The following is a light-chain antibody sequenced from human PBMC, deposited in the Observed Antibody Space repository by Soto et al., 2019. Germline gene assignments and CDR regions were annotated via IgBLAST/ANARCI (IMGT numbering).Light chain of an antibody. CDR3: SSYAGYNNGGV. V-gene: IGLV2-8*01. CDR2: EVS. CDR1: SSDVGGYDY. Sequence: QSALTQPPSASGSPGQSVTISCTGTSSDVGGYDYVSWYQQHPGKAPKLMIYEVSKRPSGVPDRFSGSKSGNTASLTVSGLQAEDEADYYCSSYAGYNNGGVFGTGTKLTVL. J-gene: IGLJ1*01.